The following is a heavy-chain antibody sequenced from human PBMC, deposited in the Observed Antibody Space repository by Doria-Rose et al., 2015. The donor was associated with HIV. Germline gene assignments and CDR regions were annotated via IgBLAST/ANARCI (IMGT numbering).Heavy chain of an antibody. V-gene: IGHV3-9*01. CDR2: ISWDSGAK. CDR3: AKAPIIGPKYYFYMDV. Sequence: EVQLLESGGGLVQPGRSLRLSCVGSGFSFESYAMHWVRLAPGKGLEWVAGISWDSGAKGNADSVEGRSTISRDNAKKSVYLEMRSLRPEDTAFYYCAKAPIIGPKYYFYMDVWGKGTSVTVSS. CDR1: GFSFESYA. D-gene: IGHD3-3*01. J-gene: IGHJ6*03.